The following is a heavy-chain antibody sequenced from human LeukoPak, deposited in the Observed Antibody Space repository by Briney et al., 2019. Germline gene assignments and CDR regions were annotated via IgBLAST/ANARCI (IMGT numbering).Heavy chain of an antibody. CDR3: VKRTTDYYYYDH. J-gene: IGHJ4*02. CDR1: GFTFSAYG. D-gene: IGHD3-9*01. V-gene: IGHV3-64D*06. CDR2: ISSDGDST. Sequence: GGSLRLSCAASGFTFSAYGMSWVRQAPGRGLEYVSSISSDGDSTYYADSVKGRFTISRDNSKNTLYLQTSSLRAEDTAVYYCVKRTTDYYYYDHWGRGTLVTVSS.